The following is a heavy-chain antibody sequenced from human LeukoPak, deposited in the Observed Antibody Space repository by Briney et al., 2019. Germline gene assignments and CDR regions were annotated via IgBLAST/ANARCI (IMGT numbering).Heavy chain of an antibody. CDR2: IKQDGSEQ. CDR3: ATDSPYDY. V-gene: IGHV3-7*01. Sequence: GGSLRLSCVASGFTFSNYWMSWVRQAPGKGLEWVANIKQDGSEQYYVDSVKGRFTVSRDNAKNSLHLQMNSLRAEDTAVYYCATDSPYDYWGQGTLVTVSS. CDR1: GFTFSNYW. J-gene: IGHJ4*02. D-gene: IGHD2-15*01.